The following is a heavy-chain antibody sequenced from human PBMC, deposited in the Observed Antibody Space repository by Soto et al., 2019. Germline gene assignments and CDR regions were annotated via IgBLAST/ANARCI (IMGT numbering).Heavy chain of an antibody. CDR1: GGTFSSYA. CDR3: ARGKHYDYVWGSYADY. D-gene: IGHD3-16*01. CDR2: ILPIFHSP. V-gene: IGHV1-69*13. Sequence: ASVKVSCKASGGTFSSYAISWVRQAPGQGLEWMGGILPIFHSPRPAQKFRGRVTITADESTSTAYLELTSLTSDDTAVYYCARGKHYDYVWGSYADYWGQGTLVTVSS. J-gene: IGHJ4*02.